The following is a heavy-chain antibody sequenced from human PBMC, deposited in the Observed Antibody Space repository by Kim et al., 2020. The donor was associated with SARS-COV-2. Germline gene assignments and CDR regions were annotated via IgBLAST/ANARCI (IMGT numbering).Heavy chain of an antibody. CDR3: ARDQKLCFGEPIDYYYGMDV. D-gene: IGHD3-10*01. CDR2: IKQDGSEK. Sequence: GGSLRLSCAASGFTFRSYWMNWVRQAPGKGLEWVANIKQDGSEKYYVDSVKGRFTISRDNAKNSLYLQMNSLRAEDTAVYYCARDQKLCFGEPIDYYYGMDVWGQATKVTVSS. V-gene: IGHV3-7*01. J-gene: IGHJ6*02. CDR1: GFTFRSYW.